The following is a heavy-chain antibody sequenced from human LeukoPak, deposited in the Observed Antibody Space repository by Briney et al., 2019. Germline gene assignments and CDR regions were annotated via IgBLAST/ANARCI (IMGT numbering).Heavy chain of an antibody. CDR1: GGSFSGYY. V-gene: IGHV4-34*01. CDR2: INHSGST. Sequence: SETLSLTCAVYGGSFSGYYWSWIRQPPGKGLEWIGEINHSGSTNYNPSLKSRVTISVDTSKNQFSLKLSSVTAADTAVYYCARSRGWLQSHPLDYWGQGTLVTVSS. J-gene: IGHJ4*02. D-gene: IGHD5-24*01. CDR3: ARSRGWLQSHPLDY.